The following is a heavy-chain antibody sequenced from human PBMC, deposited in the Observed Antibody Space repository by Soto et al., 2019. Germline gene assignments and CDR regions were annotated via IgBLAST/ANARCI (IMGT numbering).Heavy chain of an antibody. J-gene: IGHJ4*02. CDR3: TRGGGNQLGDCYDN. V-gene: IGHV3-30*04. CDR1: GFTFSSYT. CDR2: IYYDGSQK. Sequence: QVQLVESGGGVVQPGRSLRLSCAASGFTFSSYTMHWVRQAPGKGLEWVALIYYDGSQKNYADSVKGRFTISRDNSKKMMNLDMNSLRTEDTAVYYCTRGGGNQLGDCYDNWGQGTLVTVSS. D-gene: IGHD2-21*02.